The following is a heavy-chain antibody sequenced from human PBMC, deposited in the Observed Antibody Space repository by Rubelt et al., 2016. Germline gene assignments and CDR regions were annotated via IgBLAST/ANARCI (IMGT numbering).Heavy chain of an antibody. D-gene: IGHD5-12*01. CDR1: GGSISSSSYY. J-gene: IGHJ4*02. CDR2: IYYSGST. CDR3: AGPRGLYSGLPFGY. Sequence: QLQLQESGPGLVKPSETLSLTCIVSGGSISSSSYYWGWIRQSPGKGLEWIGSIYYSGSTYCNPSLKSRVTISLETSKNQMSLGLGLGSAETLAWFFWAGPRGLYSGLPFGYRGRGILVTVPS. V-gene: IGHV4-39*01.